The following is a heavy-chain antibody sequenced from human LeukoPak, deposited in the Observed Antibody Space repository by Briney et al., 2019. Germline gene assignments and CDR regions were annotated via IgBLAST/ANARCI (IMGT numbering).Heavy chain of an antibody. J-gene: IGHJ6*02. CDR3: ARVEGPNYYFYGMDV. CDR2: ISSSSSYI. V-gene: IGHV3-21*01. D-gene: IGHD2-8*01. CDR1: GFTFSSYS. Sequence: PGGSLRLSCAASGFTFSSYSMNWVRQAPGKGLEWVSSISSSSSYIYYADSVKGRFTISRDYAKNSLYLQMNSLRAEDTAVYYCARVEGPNYYFYGMDVWGQGTTVTVFS.